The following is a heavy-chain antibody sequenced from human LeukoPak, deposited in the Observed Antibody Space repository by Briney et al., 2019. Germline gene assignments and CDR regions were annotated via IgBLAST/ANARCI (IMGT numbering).Heavy chain of an antibody. CDR2: INHSGST. CDR3: ARGHRRTVVVPAAIVGFENWFDP. CDR1: GGSFSGYY. Sequence: SETLSLTCAVYGGSFSGYYWSWIRQPPGKGLEWIGEINHSGSTNYNPSLKSRVTISVDTSKNQFSLKLSSVTAADTAVYYCARGHRRTVVVPAAIVGFENWFDPWGQGTLVTVSS. V-gene: IGHV4-34*01. J-gene: IGHJ5*02. D-gene: IGHD2-2*01.